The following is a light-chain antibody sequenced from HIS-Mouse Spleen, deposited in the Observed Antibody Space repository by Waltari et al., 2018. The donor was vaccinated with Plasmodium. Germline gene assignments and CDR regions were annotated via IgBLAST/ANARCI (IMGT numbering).Light chain of an antibody. CDR3: QQYNNWSFT. Sequence: EIVMTPSPALLSVSPGERATLSCRASQSVSSNLAWYQQKPGQAPRLLIYGASTRATGIPARFSGSGSGTEFTLTISSLQSEDFAVYYCQQYNNWSFTFGPGTKVDIK. V-gene: IGKV3-15*01. CDR1: QSVSSN. J-gene: IGKJ3*01. CDR2: GAS.